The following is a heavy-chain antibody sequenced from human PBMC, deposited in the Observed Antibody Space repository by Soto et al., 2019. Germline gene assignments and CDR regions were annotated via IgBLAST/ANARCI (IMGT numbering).Heavy chain of an antibody. CDR1: GFTFSSYA. CDR2: ISGSGGST. V-gene: IGHV3-23*01. D-gene: IGHD6-13*01. Sequence: EVQLLESGGGLVQPGGSLRLSCAASGFTFSSYAMSWVRQAPGKGLEWVSAISGSGGSTNYADSVKGRFTISRDSSKNTLDLQMNSLRAEDTAVYYCAMAGGIATAGAFNYWGQGTLVTVSS. J-gene: IGHJ4*02. CDR3: AMAGGIATAGAFNY.